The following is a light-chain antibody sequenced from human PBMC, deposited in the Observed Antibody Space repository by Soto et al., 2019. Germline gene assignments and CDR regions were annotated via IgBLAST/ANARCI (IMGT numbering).Light chain of an antibody. Sequence: QSVLTQPDSVSGSPGQSITISCTGTSSDVGGYNYVSWYQQHPGKAPKLMIYEVSNRPSGVSNRFSGSKSGNTASLTISGLQAEDEAAYYCSSYTSSSTLNYVFGTGTKLTV. CDR3: SSYTSSSTLNYV. CDR1: SSDVGGYNY. J-gene: IGLJ1*01. V-gene: IGLV2-14*01. CDR2: EVS.